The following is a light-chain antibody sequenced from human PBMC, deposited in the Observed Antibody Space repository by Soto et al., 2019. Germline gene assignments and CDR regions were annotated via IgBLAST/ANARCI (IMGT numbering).Light chain of an antibody. CDR2: DDS. CDR3: QVWDSGSDQFG. Sequence: SYILTQPPSVSVAPGQTATITCGGYNIGTKGVHWYQQRPGQAPVLVVSDDSDRASGIPERFSGSNSGNMATLTISRAEAGDEADYYCQVWDSGSDQFGFGPVTNDTVL. J-gene: IGLJ1*01. CDR1: NIGTKG. V-gene: IGLV3-21*02.